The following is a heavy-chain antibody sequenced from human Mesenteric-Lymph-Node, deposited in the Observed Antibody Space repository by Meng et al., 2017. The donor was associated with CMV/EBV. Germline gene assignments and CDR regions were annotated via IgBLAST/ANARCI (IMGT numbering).Heavy chain of an antibody. D-gene: IGHD2-21*01. CDR1: GFTFSSYW. V-gene: IGHV3-74*01. J-gene: IGHJ6*02. Sequence: GGSLRLSCAASGFTFSSYWMHWVRQAPGKGLMWVSRISPDGRSTDYADSVKGRFTISRDNAKNSLDLQMNSLRAEDTAVYYCARDLFAYYGLDVWGQGTTVTVSS. CDR2: ISPDGRST. CDR3: ARDLFAYYGLDV.